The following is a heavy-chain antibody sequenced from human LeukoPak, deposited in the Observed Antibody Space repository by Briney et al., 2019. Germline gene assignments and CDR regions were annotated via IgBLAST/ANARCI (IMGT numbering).Heavy chain of an antibody. J-gene: IGHJ4*02. D-gene: IGHD2-15*01. V-gene: IGHV1-46*01. Sequence: ASVTVSCKASGYTFTSYYMHWVRQAPGQGLEWMGIINPSGGSTSYAQKFRGRVTMTRDTSTSTAYMELRSLRSDDTAVYYCARDPRIVVVVAATPYFDYWGQGTLVTVSS. CDR1: GYTFTSYY. CDR2: INPSGGST. CDR3: ARDPRIVVVVAATPYFDY.